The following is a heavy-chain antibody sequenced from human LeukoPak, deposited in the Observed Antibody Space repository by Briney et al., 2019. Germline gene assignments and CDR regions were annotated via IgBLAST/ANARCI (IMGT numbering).Heavy chain of an antibody. Sequence: GASLRLSCSASGFGLSDCGMHWVRHAAGNGLEWVVVITYDGTEIHSADSVQRRFISSRDISRSTLHLQMNSLRVEDTAVYYCVKEQSSCWYRVADYWGQGTMVTVSS. D-gene: IGHD6-19*01. J-gene: IGHJ4*02. CDR3: VKEQSSCWYRVADY. CDR2: ITYDGTEI. V-gene: IGHV3-30*18. CDR1: GFGLSDCG.